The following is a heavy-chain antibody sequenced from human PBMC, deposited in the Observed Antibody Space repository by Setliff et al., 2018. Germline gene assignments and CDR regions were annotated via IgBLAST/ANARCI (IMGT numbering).Heavy chain of an antibody. CDR3: ARGYYDSYARYYVVGDY. CDR1: GNRFTDYN. J-gene: IGHJ4*02. CDR2: INPDSGDT. D-gene: IGHD3-22*01. Sequence: ASVKVSCKASGNRFTDYNLHWVRQAPGQGLEWMGWINPDSGDTHSAQKFQGRVTMTRDTSINTAYMELGSLTSDDTAFYYCARGYYDSYARYYVVGDYWGQGTPVTVSS. V-gene: IGHV1-2*02.